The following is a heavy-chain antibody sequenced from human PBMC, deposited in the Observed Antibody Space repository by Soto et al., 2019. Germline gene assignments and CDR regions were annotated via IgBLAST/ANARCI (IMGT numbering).Heavy chain of an antibody. J-gene: IGHJ4*02. Sequence: TVGSLRLSCEVSRFMFSAYYMAWIRQTPEKGLECLANIKPDGSETYYVASVRGRFTVSRDNAKNSLYLQINSLRAEDTAVYYCARDSGLRTVDYWGQGTLVTVSS. CDR3: ARDSGLRTVDY. V-gene: IGHV3-7*03. CDR1: RFMFSAYY. CDR2: IKPDGSET. D-gene: IGHD2-8*02.